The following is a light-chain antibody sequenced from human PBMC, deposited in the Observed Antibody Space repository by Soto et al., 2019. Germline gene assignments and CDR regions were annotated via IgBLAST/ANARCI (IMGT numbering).Light chain of an antibody. CDR1: ESVRHY. J-gene: IGKJ1*01. CDR2: GAS. V-gene: IGKV3D-15*01. Sequence: EIVLTQSPATLSLSPGESATLSCRASESVRHYVAWYQQKPGQAPRLLIYGASSRATGIPDRFSGSGSGTEFTLTISSLQPDDFATYYCQHYNSYSEAFGQGTKVE. CDR3: QHYNSYSEA.